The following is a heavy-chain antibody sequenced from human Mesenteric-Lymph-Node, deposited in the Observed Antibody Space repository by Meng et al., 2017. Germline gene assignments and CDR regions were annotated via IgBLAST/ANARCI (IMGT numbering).Heavy chain of an antibody. D-gene: IGHD4-17*01. J-gene: IGHJ5*02. V-gene: IGHV4-34*01. CDR3: ARGFVKYTVTRVGNWFDP. CDR1: GGSFSGYY. Sequence: VRLQQWGSGLLKTSEPLSLTCAVYGGSFSGYYWSWIRQPPGKGLEWIGEINHSGSTNYNPSLKSRVTISVDTSKNQFSLKLSSVTAADTAVYYCARGFVKYTVTRVGNWFDPWGQGTLVTVSS. CDR2: INHSGST.